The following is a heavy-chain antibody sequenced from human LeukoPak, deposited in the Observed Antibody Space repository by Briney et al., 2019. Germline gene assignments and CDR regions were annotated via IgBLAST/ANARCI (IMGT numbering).Heavy chain of an antibody. D-gene: IGHD3-10*01. CDR1: GGSISSGGYS. CDR3: ARSGSWFGALAWFDP. J-gene: IGHJ5*02. Sequence: PSETLSLTCAVSGGSISSGGYSWSWIRQPPGKGLEWIGYIYHSGSTYYNPSLKSRVTISVDRSKNQFSLKLSSVTAADTAVYYCARSGSWFGALAWFDPWGQGTLVTVSS. CDR2: IYHSGST. V-gene: IGHV4-30-2*01.